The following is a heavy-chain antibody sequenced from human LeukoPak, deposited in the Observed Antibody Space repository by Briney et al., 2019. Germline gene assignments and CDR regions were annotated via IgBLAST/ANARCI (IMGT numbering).Heavy chain of an antibody. J-gene: IGHJ4*02. CDR2: IYYSGST. CDR3: ARDPVDTAMAPGWYFDY. V-gene: IGHV4-31*03. CDR1: GGSISSGGYY. Sequence: SETLSLTCTVSGGSISSGGYYWSWICQHPGKGLEWIGYIYYSGSTYYNPSLKSRVTISVDTSKNQFSLKLSSVTAADTAVYYCARDPVDTAMAPGWYFDYWGQGTLVTVSS. D-gene: IGHD5-18*01.